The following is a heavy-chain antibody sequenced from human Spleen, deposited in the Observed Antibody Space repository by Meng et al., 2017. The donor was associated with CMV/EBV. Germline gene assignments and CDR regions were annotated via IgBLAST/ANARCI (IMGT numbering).Heavy chain of an antibody. CDR3: ARIRGYCSSTSCPWTFGY. J-gene: IGHJ4*02. V-gene: IGHV3-23*01. D-gene: IGHD2-2*01. CDR2: ISGSGGST. CDR1: GFTFISYA. Sequence: GGSLRLSCAASGFTFISYAMSWVRQAPGKGLEWVSAISGSGGSTYYADSVKGRFTISRDNSKNTLYLQWNSLRAEDTAVYYCARIRGYCSSTSCPWTFGYWGQGTLVTVSS.